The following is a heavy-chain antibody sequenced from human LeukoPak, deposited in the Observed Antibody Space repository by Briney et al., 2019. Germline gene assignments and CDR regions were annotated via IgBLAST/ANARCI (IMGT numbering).Heavy chain of an antibody. Sequence: PGGSLRLSCGASGFTFSSYAMSWVRQAPGKGLEWVSAISGSGGSTYYADSVKGRFSISRDNSKNTLHLQMNSLRPEDTAVYYCARGGTGHYYASGTYYQSYYFDYWGQGSLVTVSS. V-gene: IGHV3-23*01. CDR1: GFTFSSYA. J-gene: IGHJ4*02. CDR3: ARGGTGHYYASGTYYQSYYFDY. CDR2: ISGSGGST. D-gene: IGHD3-10*01.